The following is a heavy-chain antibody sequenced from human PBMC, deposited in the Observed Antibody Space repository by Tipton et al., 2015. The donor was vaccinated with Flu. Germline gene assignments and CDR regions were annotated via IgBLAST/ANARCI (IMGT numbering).Heavy chain of an antibody. CDR1: GGSINSYY. D-gene: IGHD4-11*01. Sequence: TLSLTCTVSGGSINSYYWSWIRQPPGKGLEWIGYIYYSGSTNYNPSLKSRVTISVDTSKNQFSLKLSSVTAADTAVYYCARGSYSNYVSDPKNWFDPWGQGTLVTVSS. CDR3: ARGSYSNYVSDPKNWFDP. J-gene: IGHJ5*02. V-gene: IGHV4-59*01. CDR2: IYYSGST.